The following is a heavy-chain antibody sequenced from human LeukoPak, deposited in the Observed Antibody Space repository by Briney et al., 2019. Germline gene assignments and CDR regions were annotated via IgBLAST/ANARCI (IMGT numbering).Heavy chain of an antibody. CDR1: GGTFSSYA. CDR2: ISAYNGNT. Sequence: LRASVKVSCKASGGTFSSYAISWVRQAPGQGLEWMGWISAYNGNTNYAQKLQGRVTMTTDTSTSTAYMELRSLRSDDTAVYYCARGARGSSWYAYYFDYWGQGTLVTVSS. CDR3: ARGARGSSWYAYYFDY. D-gene: IGHD6-13*01. J-gene: IGHJ4*02. V-gene: IGHV1-18*01.